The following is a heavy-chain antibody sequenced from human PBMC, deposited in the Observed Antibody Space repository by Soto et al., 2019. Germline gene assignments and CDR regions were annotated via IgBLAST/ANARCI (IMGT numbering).Heavy chain of an antibody. CDR3: ARDGYSSGWYGISSQI. CDR1: GDSVSSNSAA. Sequence: SQTLSLTCAISGDSVSSNSAAWNWIRQSPSRGLEWLGRTYYRSKWYNDYAVSVKSRITINPDTSKNQFSLQLNSVTPEDTALYYCARDGYSSGWYGISSQIWGQGTLVTVSS. J-gene: IGHJ4*02. D-gene: IGHD6-19*01. CDR2: TYYRSKWYN. V-gene: IGHV6-1*01.